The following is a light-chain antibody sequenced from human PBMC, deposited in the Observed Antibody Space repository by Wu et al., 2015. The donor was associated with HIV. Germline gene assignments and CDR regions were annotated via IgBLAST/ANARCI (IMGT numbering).Light chain of an antibody. CDR1: QSVSSKF. CDR3: QQRSNWPPWT. J-gene: IGKJ1*01. CDR2: GAS. V-gene: IGKV3D-20*02. Sequence: ENVLTQSPGTLSLSPGERATLSCRASQSVSSKFLAWYQHRPGQAPRLLIYGASNRATGIPDRFSGSGSGTDFTLTISRLEPEDFAVYYCQQRSNWPPWTFGQGTKVEIK.